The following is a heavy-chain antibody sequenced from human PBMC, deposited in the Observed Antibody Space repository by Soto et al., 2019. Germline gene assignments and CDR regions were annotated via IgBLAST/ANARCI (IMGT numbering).Heavy chain of an antibody. J-gene: IGHJ4*02. V-gene: IGHV4-59*01. CDR2: IYYSGST. D-gene: IGHD1-20*01. CDR1: GGSISSYD. Sequence: PSETLSLTSTVAGGSISSYDWSWIRQPPGKGLEWIGYIYYSGSTNYNPSLKSRGTISLDRSKNQFSLKLSSVTAAGTAIYYCTRTITGYAFDSWGQGTLVTVSS. CDR3: TRTITGYAFDS.